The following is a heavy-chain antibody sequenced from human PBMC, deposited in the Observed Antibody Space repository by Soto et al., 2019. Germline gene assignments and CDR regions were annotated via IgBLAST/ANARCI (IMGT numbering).Heavy chain of an antibody. J-gene: IGHJ4*02. Sequence: KQSQTLSLTCTVSGGSISSSSYYWGWIRQPPGKGLEWIGSIYYSGSTYYNPSLKSRVTISVDTSKNQFSLKLSSVTAADTAVYYCARSDIVLMVYVEYYFDYWGQGTLVTVSS. D-gene: IGHD2-8*01. CDR1: GGSISSSSYY. V-gene: IGHV4-39*01. CDR3: ARSDIVLMVYVEYYFDY. CDR2: IYYSGST.